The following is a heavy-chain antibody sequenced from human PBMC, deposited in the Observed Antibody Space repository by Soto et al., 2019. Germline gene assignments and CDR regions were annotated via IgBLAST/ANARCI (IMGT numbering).Heavy chain of an antibody. CDR3: ARCKQKVIHCAMDV. CDR2: INSDGSSK. CDR1: GFIFSAYG. D-gene: IGHD2-21*01. Sequence: VHLVESGGGAVQAGRSLRVSCATSGFIFSAYGMHWVRQAPGKGLEWVAFINSDGSSKFYGDSVKGRFTVSRDNSKNTLFLQLNSLRGEDTATYYCARCKQKVIHCAMDVWGQGATVTVTS. J-gene: IGHJ6*02. V-gene: IGHV3-33*01.